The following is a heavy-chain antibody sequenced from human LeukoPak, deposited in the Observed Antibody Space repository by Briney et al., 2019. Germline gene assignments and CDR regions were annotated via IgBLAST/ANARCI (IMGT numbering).Heavy chain of an antibody. CDR2: IYTSGST. J-gene: IGHJ5*02. V-gene: IGHV4-61*02. D-gene: IGHD2-2*01. CDR1: GGSISSVSYH. Sequence: SETLSLTCTVSGGSISSVSYHWSWIRQPAGKGLEWIGRIYTSGSTNYNPSLKSRVTMSVDTSKNQFSLKLSSVTAADTAVYYCAREDIVVVPAASLGYNWFDPWGQGTLVTVSS. CDR3: AREDIVVVPAASLGYNWFDP.